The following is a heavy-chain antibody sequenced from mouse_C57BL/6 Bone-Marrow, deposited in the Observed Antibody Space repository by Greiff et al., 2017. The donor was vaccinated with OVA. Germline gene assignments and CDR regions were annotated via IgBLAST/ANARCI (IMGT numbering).Heavy chain of an antibody. J-gene: IGHJ3*01. CDR1: GFTFSSYG. CDR3: AEHYYGSSPPFAY. V-gene: IGHV5-6*02. D-gene: IGHD1-1*01. CDR2: ISSGGSYT. Sequence: DVKLVESGGDLVKPGGSLKLSCAASGFTFSSYGMSWVRQTPDKRLEWVATISSGGSYTYYPDSVKGRFTISRDNAKNTLYLQMSSLKSEDTAMYYCAEHYYGSSPPFAYWGQGTLVTVSA.